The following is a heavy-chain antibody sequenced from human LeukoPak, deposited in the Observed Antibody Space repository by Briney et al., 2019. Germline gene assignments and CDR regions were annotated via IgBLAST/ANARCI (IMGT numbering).Heavy chain of an antibody. V-gene: IGHV3-48*03. CDR1: GFTFSSYE. CDR3: ARPSPAHDY. Sequence: PGGSLRLSCAASGFTFSSYEMNWVRQAPGKGLEWVSDISSSGSTIYYTDSVKGRFTISRDNAKNSLYLQMNGLRAEDTAVYYCARPSPAHDYWGQGTLVTVSS. CDR2: ISSSGSTI. J-gene: IGHJ4*02.